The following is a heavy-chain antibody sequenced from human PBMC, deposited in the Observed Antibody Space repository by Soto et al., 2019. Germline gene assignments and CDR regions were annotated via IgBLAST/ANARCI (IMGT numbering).Heavy chain of an antibody. Sequence: APKPGNPTQSLTQTCRFWGLSHRSSGEGVGWIRQPPGKALEWLALIYWDDDKRYSPSLKSRLTITKDTSKNQVVLTMTNMDPVDTATYYCAHSSGSWSPWGQGTLVTVSS. CDR1: GLSHRSSGEG. CDR2: IYWDDDK. D-gene: IGHD6-13*01. V-gene: IGHV2-5*02. CDR3: AHSSGSWSP. J-gene: IGHJ5*02.